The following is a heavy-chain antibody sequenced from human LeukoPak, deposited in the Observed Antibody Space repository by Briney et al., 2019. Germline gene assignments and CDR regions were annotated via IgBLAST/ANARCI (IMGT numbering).Heavy chain of an antibody. V-gene: IGHV5-51*01. CDR3: ATLGYCSGSGCYGSFDP. CDR2: IYPDDSET. CDR1: GYTFTKFW. D-gene: IGHD2-15*01. Sequence: GESLKISCKGSGYTFTKFWIGWVRQMPGKGLEWMGIIYPDDSETRYSPSFQGQVTISADKSISTAYLQWGSLKASGTAMYYCATLGYCSGSGCYGSFDPWGQGTVVTVSS. J-gene: IGHJ5*01.